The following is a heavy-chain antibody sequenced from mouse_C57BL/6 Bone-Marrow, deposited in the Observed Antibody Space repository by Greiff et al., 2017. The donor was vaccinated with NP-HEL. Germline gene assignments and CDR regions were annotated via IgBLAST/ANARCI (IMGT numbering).Heavy chain of an antibody. D-gene: IGHD1-1*01. J-gene: IGHJ1*03. CDR1: GFSLTSYA. V-gene: IGHV2-9-1*01. CDR2: IWTGGGT. Sequence: VKLMESGPGLVAPSQSLSITCTVSGFSLTSYAISWVRQPPGKGLEWLGVIWTGGGTNYNSALKSRLSISKDKSKSQVFLKMNSLQTDDTARYYCARPVFITTVVADWYFDVWGTGTTVTVSS. CDR3: ARPVFITTVVADWYFDV.